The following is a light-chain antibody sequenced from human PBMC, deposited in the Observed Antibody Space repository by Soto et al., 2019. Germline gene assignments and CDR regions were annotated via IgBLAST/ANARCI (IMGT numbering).Light chain of an antibody. CDR3: QSFDSTSRV. Sequence: NFMLTQPHSVSESPEKTVIISCTRSSGSIDSNYVQWFQKRPGSAPTTVIFNDDQRPSGVPARFSGSVDSSSNSASLTISGLRTEDEAEYYCQSFDSTSRVFGGGTKVTVL. CDR1: SGSIDSNY. J-gene: IGLJ3*02. V-gene: IGLV6-57*04. CDR2: NDD.